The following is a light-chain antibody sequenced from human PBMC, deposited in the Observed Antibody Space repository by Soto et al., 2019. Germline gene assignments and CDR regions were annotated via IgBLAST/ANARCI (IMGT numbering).Light chain of an antibody. Sequence: DIRVAHCASSMTSSVGDSVTITCRASQDISSWLAWYRKTPGKAPTLLIYAASSLQSGVPSRFRGSGSGTDLTLTINCLKPEDSETDYCQQTNSFPRTFGQGTNVDIK. CDR2: AAS. J-gene: IGKJ1*01. CDR3: QQTNSFPRT. V-gene: IGKV1-12*01. CDR1: QDISSW.